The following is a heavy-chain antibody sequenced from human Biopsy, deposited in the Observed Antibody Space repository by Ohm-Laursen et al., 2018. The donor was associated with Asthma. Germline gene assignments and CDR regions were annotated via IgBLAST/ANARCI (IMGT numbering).Heavy chain of an antibody. D-gene: IGHD6-13*01. CDR3: ARGQKSAGDRWFDP. V-gene: IGHV1-2*06. J-gene: IGHJ5*02. CDR1: GYTFTSYG. CDR2: INPNSGAT. Sequence: ASEKVSCHASGYTFTSYGISWMRQAPGQGLEWIGRINPNSGATNYAQKFQGRVTMTRDTSISTAYMEVSRLRSDDTAVYYWARGQKSAGDRWFDPWGQGTLVTVSS.